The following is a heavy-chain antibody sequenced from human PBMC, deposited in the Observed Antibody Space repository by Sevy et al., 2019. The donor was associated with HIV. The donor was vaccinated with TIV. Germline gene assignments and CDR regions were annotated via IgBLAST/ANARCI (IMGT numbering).Heavy chain of an antibody. CDR2: ISGSGGTT. CDR1: GFIFSSSP. CDR3: AKEDYSGYS. Sequence: GGSLRLSCAASGFIFSSSPMSWVRQAPGKGLEWVSSISGSGGTTYYADSVKGRFTISRDNSKSTLDLKMSSLRAEDTAVYYCAKEDYSGYSWGQGTLVTVSS. D-gene: IGHD2-15*01. J-gene: IGHJ4*02. V-gene: IGHV3-23*01.